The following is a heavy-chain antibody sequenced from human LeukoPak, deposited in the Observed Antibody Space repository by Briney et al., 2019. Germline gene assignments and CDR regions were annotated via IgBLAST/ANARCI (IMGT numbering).Heavy chain of an antibody. Sequence: PSETLSLTCTVSGGSVSSGSYYWSWIRQPPGKGLEWIGYVSYSGSTNANPSHKSRVTISVDTSKNQFSLKLSFVTAADTAVYYCARGGAADYFDYWGQGTLVTVSS. D-gene: IGHD6-13*01. V-gene: IGHV4-61*01. CDR2: VSYSGST. CDR3: ARGGAADYFDY. J-gene: IGHJ4*02. CDR1: GGSVSSGSYY.